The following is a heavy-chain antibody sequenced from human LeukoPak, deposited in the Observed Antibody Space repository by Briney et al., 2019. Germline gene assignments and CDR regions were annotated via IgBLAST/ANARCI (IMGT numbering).Heavy chain of an antibody. D-gene: IGHD5-24*01. Sequence: PGGSLRLSCAASGFTFSSYWMSWVRQAPGQGLEWVANINQAGSEKYYVDSVKGRFTISRDNAKNSLYLQMNSLRAEDTAVYYCARDVATISNWFDPWGQGTLVTVSS. J-gene: IGHJ5*02. CDR2: INQAGSEK. CDR1: GFTFSSYW. CDR3: ARDVATISNWFDP. V-gene: IGHV3-7*01.